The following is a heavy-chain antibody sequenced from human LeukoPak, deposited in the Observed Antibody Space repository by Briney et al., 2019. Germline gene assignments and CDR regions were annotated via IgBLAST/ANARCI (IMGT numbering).Heavy chain of an antibody. Sequence: GSLRLSCAASGFTFSSYAMSWVRQAPGKGLEWVSAISGSGGSTYYADSVKGRFTISRDNSKNTVYLQMNSLRAEDTAVYYCAKDEPLYYDSSQAEYFQHWGQGTLVTVSS. CDR1: GFTFSSYA. V-gene: IGHV3-23*01. D-gene: IGHD3-22*01. CDR2: ISGSGGST. CDR3: AKDEPLYYDSSQAEYFQH. J-gene: IGHJ1*01.